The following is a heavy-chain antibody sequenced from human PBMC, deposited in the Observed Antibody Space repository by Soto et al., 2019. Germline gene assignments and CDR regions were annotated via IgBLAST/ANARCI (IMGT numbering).Heavy chain of an antibody. Sequence: GGSLRLSCAASGFAFISYAIIWCGHSPGKGLEWVSAISGSGGSTYYADSVKGRFTISRDNSKNTLYLQMNSLRAEDTAVYYCAKILYDSSGYYYAFDYWGQGTLVTVSS. CDR3: AKILYDSSGYYYAFDY. D-gene: IGHD3-22*01. J-gene: IGHJ4*02. CDR2: ISGSGGST. CDR1: GFAFISYA. V-gene: IGHV3-23*01.